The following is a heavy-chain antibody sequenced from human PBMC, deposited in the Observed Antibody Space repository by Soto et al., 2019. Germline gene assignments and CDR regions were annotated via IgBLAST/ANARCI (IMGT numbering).Heavy chain of an antibody. J-gene: IGHJ4*02. D-gene: IGHD5-18*01. Sequence: EVQLVESGGGLVQPGRSLRLSCAASGFTFDDYAMHWVRQAPGKGLEWVSGISWNSGSIGYADSVKGRFTIARDNAKNSLYLQMNRLRAEDTALYYCAKDIESSYGGGDCDYWGQGTLVTVSS. CDR2: ISWNSGSI. CDR1: GFTFDDYA. CDR3: AKDIESSYGGGDCDY. V-gene: IGHV3-9*01.